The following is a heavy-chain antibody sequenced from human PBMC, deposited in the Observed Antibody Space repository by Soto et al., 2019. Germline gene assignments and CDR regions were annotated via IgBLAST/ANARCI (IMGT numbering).Heavy chain of an antibody. CDR3: AKDPPWTVGPLAMDV. CDR1: GFPFSSYV. J-gene: IGHJ6*02. CDR2: ISGGGSNT. D-gene: IGHD3-10*01. V-gene: IGHV3-23*01. Sequence: EVQLLESGGGLVQRGGSLRLSCAASGFPFSSYVMSWVRQAPGKGLEWVSGISGGGSNTFYADSVKGRFTISRDNSKNTLYLQMNSLRVEDTAVYYCAKDPPWTVGPLAMDVWGQGTTVTVSS.